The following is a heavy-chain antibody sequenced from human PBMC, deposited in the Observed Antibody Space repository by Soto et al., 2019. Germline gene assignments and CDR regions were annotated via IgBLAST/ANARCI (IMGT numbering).Heavy chain of an antibody. CDR2: ISSSSSYI. CDR3: ARDQSRVVGATSPHYYYYCMDV. Sequence: PGGSLRLSCAASGFTFSSYSMNWVRQARGKGLDGVSSISSSSSYIYYADSVKGRFTISRDNAKNSLYLQMNSLRGEDTAVYYCARDQSRVVGATSPHYYYYCMDVWGQGTTVTVSS. V-gene: IGHV3-21*01. CDR1: GFTFSSYS. D-gene: IGHD1-26*01. J-gene: IGHJ6*02.